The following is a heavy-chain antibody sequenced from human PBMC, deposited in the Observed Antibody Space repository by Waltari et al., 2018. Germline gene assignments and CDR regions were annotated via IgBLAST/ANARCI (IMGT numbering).Heavy chain of an antibody. Sequence: QVQLVESGGGVVQPGGSLRLSCAASGFTFSSYGMHWVRQAPGKGLEWVAFIRYDGSKKYYADSVKGRFTISRDNSKNTLYLQMNSLRAEDTAVYYCAKDSVYSSRSEPNYWGQGTLVTVSS. D-gene: IGHD6-13*01. CDR3: AKDSVYSSRSEPNY. V-gene: IGHV3-30*02. J-gene: IGHJ4*02. CDR1: GFTFSSYG. CDR2: IRYDGSKK.